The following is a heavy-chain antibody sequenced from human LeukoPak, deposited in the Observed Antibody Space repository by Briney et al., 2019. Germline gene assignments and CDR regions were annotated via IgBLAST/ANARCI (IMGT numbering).Heavy chain of an antibody. CDR3: ARGRPGDYDSSGYPDY. V-gene: IGHV3-30*01. Sequence: PGGSLRLSCAASGFTFSSYAMHWVRQAPGKGLEWVAVISYDGSNKYYADSVKGRFTISRDNSKNTLYLQVNSLRAEDTAVYYCARGRPGDYDSSGYPDYWGQGTLVTVSS. D-gene: IGHD3-22*01. CDR2: ISYDGSNK. CDR1: GFTFSSYA. J-gene: IGHJ4*02.